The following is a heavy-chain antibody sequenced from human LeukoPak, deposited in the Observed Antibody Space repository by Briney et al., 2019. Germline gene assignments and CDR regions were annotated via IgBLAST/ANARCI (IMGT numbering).Heavy chain of an antibody. CDR3: ARASCGGDCTTSAGELFDY. Sequence: SETLSLTCAVSGGSISSGGYSWSWIRQPPGKGLEWIGYIYHSGSTYYNPSLKSRVTISVDRSKNQFSLKLSSVTAADTAVYYCARASCGGDCTTSAGELFDYWGQGTLGTVSA. V-gene: IGHV4-30-2*01. D-gene: IGHD2-21*02. J-gene: IGHJ4*02. CDR1: GGSISSGGYS. CDR2: IYHSGST.